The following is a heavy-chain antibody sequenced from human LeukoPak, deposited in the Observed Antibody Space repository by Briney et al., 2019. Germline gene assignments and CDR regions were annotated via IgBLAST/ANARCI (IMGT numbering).Heavy chain of an antibody. CDR1: GGSFSGYY. J-gene: IGHJ4*02. CDR3: ARAITIGLLNGEEY. Sequence: SETLSLTCAVYGGSFSGYYWSWIRQPPGKGLEWIGEINHSGSTNYNPSLKSRVTISLDTSKNQFSLKLSSVTTADTAVYYCARAITIGLLNGEEYWGQGTLVTVSS. V-gene: IGHV4-34*01. CDR2: INHSGST. D-gene: IGHD2-8*01.